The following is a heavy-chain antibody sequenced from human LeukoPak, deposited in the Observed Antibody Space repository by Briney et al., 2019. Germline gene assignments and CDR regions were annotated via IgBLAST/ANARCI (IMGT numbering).Heavy chain of an antibody. CDR3: ARDLMT. Sequence: SETLSLTCAVSGGSFSGKYWTWIRQPPGKGLEWIGEITYSGSIYYNPSLKSRVTISVDTSKNQFSLKLNSVTAADTAVYYCARDLMTWGQGTLVTVSS. J-gene: IGHJ4*02. CDR2: ITYSGSI. CDR1: GGSFSGKY. V-gene: IGHV4-34*01.